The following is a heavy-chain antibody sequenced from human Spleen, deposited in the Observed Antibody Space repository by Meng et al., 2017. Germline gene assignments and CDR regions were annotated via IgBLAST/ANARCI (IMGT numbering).Heavy chain of an antibody. CDR1: GYTFTSYD. J-gene: IGHJ4*02. D-gene: IGHD3-10*01. V-gene: IGHV1-8*01. CDR3: VRGTPGRSYSDY. Sequence: QVQLMQLGAEVKRPGALGKVSFQASGYTFTSYDINWVRQVTGLGLEWMGWMNPNSGNTGYAQKFQGRVTMTKNSSITTAYMELSSLRSDDTAVYYCVRGTPGRSYSDYWGQGTLVTVSS. CDR2: MNPNSGNT.